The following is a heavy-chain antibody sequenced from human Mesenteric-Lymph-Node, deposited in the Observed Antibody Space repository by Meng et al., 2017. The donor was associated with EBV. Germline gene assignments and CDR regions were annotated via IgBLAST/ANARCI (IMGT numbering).Heavy chain of an antibody. CDR1: VGSISSSNG. Sequence: VQPQESGRGLGKPSGTLSLTCAVSVGSISSSNGWSWVRQPPGKGLEWIGEIYHSGSTNYNPSLKSRVTISVDKSKNQFSLKLTSVTAADTAVYFCARVSEISGTWLDCWGQGTLVTVSS. J-gene: IGHJ1*01. CDR3: ARVSEISGTWLDC. V-gene: IGHV4-4*02. CDR2: IYHSGST. D-gene: IGHD1-7*01.